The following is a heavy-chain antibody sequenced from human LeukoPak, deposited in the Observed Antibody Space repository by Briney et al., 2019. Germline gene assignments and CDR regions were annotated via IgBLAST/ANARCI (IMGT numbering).Heavy chain of an antibody. CDR1: GGSISSGTYS. CDR3: ARVSDYSNYGMDV. CDR2: ISHSGST. J-gene: IGHJ6*02. Sequence: SETLSLTCTVSGGSISSGTYSWSWIRQPPGKGLEWIGYISHSGSTYYNPSLKSRVTMSVDTSKNQFSLKLSSVTAADTAVYYCARVSDYSNYGMDVWGQGTTVTVSS. D-gene: IGHD4-11*01. V-gene: IGHV4-30-2*01.